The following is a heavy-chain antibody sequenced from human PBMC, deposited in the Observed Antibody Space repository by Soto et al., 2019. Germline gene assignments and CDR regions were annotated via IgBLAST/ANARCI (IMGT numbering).Heavy chain of an antibody. D-gene: IGHD3-9*01. CDR3: ARDPRYFDWLLYSYFAY. V-gene: IGHV3-33*01. CDR1: GFTFSNYG. Sequence: QVQLVESGGGVVQPGRSLRLSCAASGFTFSNYGMHWVRQAPGKGLELVAVIWYDGSNKYYADSVKGRFTISRDNSKNTLYLQMNSLRADDTAVYYCARDPRYFDWLLYSYFAYWGKGTLVTVSS. J-gene: IGHJ4*02. CDR2: IWYDGSNK.